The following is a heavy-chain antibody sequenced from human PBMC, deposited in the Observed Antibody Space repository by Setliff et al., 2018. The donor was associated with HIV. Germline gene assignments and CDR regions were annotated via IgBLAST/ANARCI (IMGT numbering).Heavy chain of an antibody. CDR2: IYSNGRT. V-gene: IGHV4-39*01. CDR1: RDSISSSSDY. Sequence: SETLSLTCTVSRDSISSSSDYWGWIRQSPRKGLECIGTIYSNGRTYYNPSLKSRVTMSLDTSKSQFSLKLRSVTATDTAVYYCARRIAVANYYFDFWGQGTLVTVSS. D-gene: IGHD6-19*01. J-gene: IGHJ4*02. CDR3: ARRIAVANYYFDF.